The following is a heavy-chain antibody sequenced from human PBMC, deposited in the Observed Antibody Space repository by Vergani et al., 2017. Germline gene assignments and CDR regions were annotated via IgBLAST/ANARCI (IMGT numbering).Heavy chain of an antibody. V-gene: IGHV4-39*01. Sequence: QLQLHKSGPGLVKPSETLSLTCTLSGGSISSSSHFWGWLRQTPGKGLEWIGSIYYTGSAYYNPSLKSRVSISVDASKNQFSLKLSSVTAADSAVYYCARRRAVRGTIISSTFDIWGQGTMVSVSS. CDR1: GGSISSSSHF. CDR2: IYYTGSA. CDR3: ARRRAVRGTIISSTFDI. J-gene: IGHJ3*02. D-gene: IGHD3-10*01.